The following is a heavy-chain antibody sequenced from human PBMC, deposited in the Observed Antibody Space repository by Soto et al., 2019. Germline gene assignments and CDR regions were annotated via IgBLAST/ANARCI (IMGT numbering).Heavy chain of an antibody. CDR1: GGSISSYY. CDR2: IYYSGST. Sequence: ASETLSLTCTVSGGSISSYYWSWIRQPPGKGLEWIGYIYYSGSTNYNPSLKSRVTISVDTSKNQFSLKLSSVTAADTAVYYCARGLGYYDFWSGHPDAFDIWGQGTMVTVSS. D-gene: IGHD3-3*01. CDR3: ARGLGYYDFWSGHPDAFDI. J-gene: IGHJ3*02. V-gene: IGHV4-59*01.